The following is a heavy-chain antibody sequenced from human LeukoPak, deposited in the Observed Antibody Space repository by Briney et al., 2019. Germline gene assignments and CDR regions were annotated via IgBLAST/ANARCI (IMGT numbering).Heavy chain of an antibody. D-gene: IGHD5-24*01. V-gene: IGHV1-18*04. Sequence: GASVKVSCTASGYTFTSYGISWVRQAPGQGLEWMGWISAYNCNTNYAQKLQGRVTMTTDKSTSTAYMELRSLRSDDTAGYYCATRGKGNWFDPWGQGTLVTVSS. CDR3: ATRGKGNWFDP. J-gene: IGHJ5*02. CDR1: GYTFTSYG. CDR2: ISAYNCNT.